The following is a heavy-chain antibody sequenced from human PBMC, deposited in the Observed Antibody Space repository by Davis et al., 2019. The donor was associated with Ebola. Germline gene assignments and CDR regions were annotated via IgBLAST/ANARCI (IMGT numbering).Heavy chain of an antibody. CDR1: GYTFTGYY. J-gene: IGHJ4*02. V-gene: IGHV1-3*01. Sequence: AASVKVSCKASGYTFTGYYMHWVRQAPGQRLEWMGWINAGNGNTKYSQRFQGRVTMTSDTSASTAYMDLSSLRSEDTAVYYCAREVSRGAVAGVFFDYWGQGTLVTVSS. CDR3: AREVSRGAVAGVFFDY. CDR2: INAGNGNT. D-gene: IGHD6-19*01.